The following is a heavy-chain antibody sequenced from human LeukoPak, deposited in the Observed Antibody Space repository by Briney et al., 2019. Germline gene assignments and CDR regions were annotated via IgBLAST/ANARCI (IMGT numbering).Heavy chain of an antibody. D-gene: IGHD3-10*01. CDR1: GGSISSHY. CDR2: IYYSGST. CDR3: ARVTGTMVRGGTEPYYYYYMDV. J-gene: IGHJ6*03. Sequence: SETLSLTCTVSGGSISSHYWSWIRQPPGKGLEWIGYIYYSGSTNYNPSLKSRVTISVDTSKNQFSLKLSSVTAADTAVYYCARVTGTMVRGGTEPYYYYYMDVWGKGTTVTVSS. V-gene: IGHV4-59*11.